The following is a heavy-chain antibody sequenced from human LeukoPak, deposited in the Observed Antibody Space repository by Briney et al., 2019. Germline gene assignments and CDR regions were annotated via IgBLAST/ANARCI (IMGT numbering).Heavy chain of an antibody. CDR1: GFTFSSFT. CDR3: VREAAATLFDY. Sequence: PGGSLRLSCAASGFTFSSFTMNWVRQAPGKGLECVAAISSSSRDIFYADSVRGRFSISRDNTQNSLSLQMNSLRAEDTAVYYCVREAAATLFDYWGQGTLVTVSS. CDR2: ISSSSRDI. D-gene: IGHD1-26*01. J-gene: IGHJ4*02. V-gene: IGHV3-21*01.